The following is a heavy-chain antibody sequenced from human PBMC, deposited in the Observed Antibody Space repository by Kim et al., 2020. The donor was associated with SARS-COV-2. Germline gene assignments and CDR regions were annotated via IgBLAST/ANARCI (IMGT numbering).Heavy chain of an antibody. D-gene: IGHD6-19*01. J-gene: IGHJ5*01. CDR1: GFTFSSYG. CDR3: AKDKEESCGRYTTDT. CDR2: ISSDGSNT. V-gene: IGHV3-74*01. Sequence: GGSLRLSCAASGFTFSSYGMHWVRQVPGKGLVWVSDISSDGSNTYYADSVEGRFTISRDDSKNTVYLQMNSLRAEDTAVYYCAKDKEESCGRYTTDTWG.